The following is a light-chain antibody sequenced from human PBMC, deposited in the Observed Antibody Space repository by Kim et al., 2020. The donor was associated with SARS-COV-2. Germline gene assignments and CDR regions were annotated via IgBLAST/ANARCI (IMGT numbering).Light chain of an antibody. CDR3: QQYGSSPLR. Sequence: LSPGERATLSCRASQSVDTNHLAWDQQRPGQAPRLLIYGASTRATDIPDRFSGSGSGTDFTLTINKLEPEDFAVYYCQQYGSSPLRFGQGTKLEI. CDR1: QSVDTNH. CDR2: GAS. V-gene: IGKV3-20*01. J-gene: IGKJ2*03.